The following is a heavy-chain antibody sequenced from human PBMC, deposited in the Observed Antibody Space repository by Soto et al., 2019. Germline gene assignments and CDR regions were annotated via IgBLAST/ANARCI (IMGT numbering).Heavy chain of an antibody. CDR1: GGTFSSYA. Sequence: ASVKVSCKASGGTFSSYAISWVRQAPGQGLEWMGGIIPIFGTANYAQKFQGRVTITADKSTSTAYMELSSLRSEDTAVYYCARDFFHSYYYDFWSGFPHYYGMDDWGHVTTFTVSS. CDR3: ARDFFHSYYYDFWSGFPHYYGMDD. D-gene: IGHD3-3*01. J-gene: IGHJ6*02. CDR2: IIPIFGTA. V-gene: IGHV1-69*06.